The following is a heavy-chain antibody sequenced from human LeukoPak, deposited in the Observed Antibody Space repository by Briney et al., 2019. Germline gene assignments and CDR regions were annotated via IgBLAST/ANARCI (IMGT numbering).Heavy chain of an antibody. Sequence: SETLSLTCTVSGGSFSRGGYYWSWIRQPPGKGLEWIGYIYHSGSTYYNPSLKSRVTISVDTSKNQFSLRLHSVTAADTSVYFCAGGSYYFDFWGQGTLVTVSS. J-gene: IGHJ4*02. CDR1: GGSFSRGGYY. CDR3: AGGSYYFDF. D-gene: IGHD1-26*01. V-gene: IGHV4-30-2*01. CDR2: IYHSGST.